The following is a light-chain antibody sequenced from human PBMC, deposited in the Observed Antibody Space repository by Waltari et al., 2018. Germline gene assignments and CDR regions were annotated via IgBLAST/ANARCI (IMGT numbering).Light chain of an antibody. J-gene: IGKJ4*01. Sequence: DIVMTQSPDSLAVSLGERATINCTSSQSILSRSSNRNALAWYQQKPGQPPKLLFFWAATRESGAPDRFSVSGSGTDFTLTISSLQAEDVAVYYCQQYYNAPLTFGGGTKVEIK. CDR1: QSILSRSSNRNA. CDR3: QQYYNAPLT. CDR2: WAA. V-gene: IGKV4-1*01.